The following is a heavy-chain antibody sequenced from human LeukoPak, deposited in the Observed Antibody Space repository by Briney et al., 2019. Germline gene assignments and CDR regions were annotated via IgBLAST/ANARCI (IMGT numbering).Heavy chain of an antibody. D-gene: IGHD2-2*01. V-gene: IGHV3-49*03. J-gene: IGHJ5*02. CDR1: GFTFVDYA. CDR2: IRSEAYGGTT. CDR3: TRGIVPAAAPWFDP. Sequence: GGSLRLSCTASGFTFVDYAMSWFRQAPGKGLEWVGFIRSEAYGGTTEYAASVKGRFTISRDDSKSIAYLQMNSQKTEDTAVYYCTRGIVPAAAPWFDPWGQGTLVTVSS.